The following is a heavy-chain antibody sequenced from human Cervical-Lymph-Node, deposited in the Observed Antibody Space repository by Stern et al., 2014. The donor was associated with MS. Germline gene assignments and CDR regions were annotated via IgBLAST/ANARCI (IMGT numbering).Heavy chain of an antibody. CDR1: GFTFSDYY. Sequence: VQLLESGGGLVKPGGSLRLSCAASGFTFSDYYMRWIRQAPGKGLEWVSYISSSGSTIYYADSVKVRFTISRDNAKNSLYLQMNSLRAEDTAVYYCASISPYELTDDYWGQGTLVTVSS. CDR2: ISSSGSTI. D-gene: IGHD4/OR15-4a*01. V-gene: IGHV3-11*01. CDR3: ASISPYELTDDY. J-gene: IGHJ4*02.